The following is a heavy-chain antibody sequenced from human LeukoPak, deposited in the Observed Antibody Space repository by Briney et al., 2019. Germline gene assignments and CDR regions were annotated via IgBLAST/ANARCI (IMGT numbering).Heavy chain of an antibody. V-gene: IGHV4-30-4*08. CDR3: ARGPGGFGELS. D-gene: IGHD3-10*01. J-gene: IGHJ5*02. Sequence: SQTLSLTCTVSGGSISSGDYYWSWVRQPPGKGLEWIGYIYYSGSTYYNPSLKSRVTISVDTSKNQFSLKLSSVTAADTAVYYCARGPGGFGELSWGQGTLVTVSS. CDR2: IYYSGST. CDR1: GGSISSGDYY.